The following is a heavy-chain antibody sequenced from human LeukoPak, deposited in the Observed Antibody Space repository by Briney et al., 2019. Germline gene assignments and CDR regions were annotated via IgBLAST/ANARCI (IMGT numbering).Heavy chain of an antibody. CDR3: ATDIVVVPAATWDY. D-gene: IGHD2-2*01. V-gene: IGHV3-74*01. Sequence: PGGSLRLSCAASGFTFSSYWMHWVRQAPGEGLVWVSRINTDGSSTSYADSVKGRFTISRDNAKNTLYLQMNSLRAEDTAVYYCATDIVVVPAATWDYWGQGTLVTVSS. CDR2: INTDGSST. J-gene: IGHJ4*02. CDR1: GFTFSSYW.